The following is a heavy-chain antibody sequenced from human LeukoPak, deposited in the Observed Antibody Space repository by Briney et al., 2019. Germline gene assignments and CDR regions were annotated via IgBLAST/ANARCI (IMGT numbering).Heavy chain of an antibody. CDR2: IDPSDSYT. CDR3: ARASAEGYYYYGMDV. V-gene: IGHV5-10-1*01. CDR1: GYSFTSYW. J-gene: IGHJ6*04. D-gene: IGHD6-25*01. Sequence: GESLKISCKGSGYSFTSYWSSWVRQMPGKGLECMGRIDPSDSYTNYSPSFQGHVTISADKSISTAYLQWSSLKASDTAMYYCARASAEGYYYYGMDVWGKVTTVTVSS.